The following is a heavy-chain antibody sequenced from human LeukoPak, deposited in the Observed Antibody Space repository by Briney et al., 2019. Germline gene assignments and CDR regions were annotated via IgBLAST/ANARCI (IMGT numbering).Heavy chain of an antibody. CDR1: GSSFTSYW. J-gene: IGHJ5*02. D-gene: IGHD4-17*01. V-gene: IGHV5-51*01. Sequence: GGSLKISCKGSGSSFTSYWIGGVRQMTGKGLERMGIINPGESDTRYSPSFQGQVTISPYTSITTAYLQWSSLKASDTAMYYCARRVGLRINNWFDPWGQGTLVTVSS. CDR2: INPGESDT. CDR3: ARRVGLRINNWFDP.